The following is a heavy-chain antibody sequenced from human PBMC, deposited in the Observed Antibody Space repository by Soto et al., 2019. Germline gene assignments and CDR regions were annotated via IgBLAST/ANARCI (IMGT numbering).Heavy chain of an antibody. D-gene: IGHD2-2*01. J-gene: IGHJ6*03. CDR1: GFTFSSYD. V-gene: IGHV3-13*01. CDR3: AKDREYCSSTSCYGPYYMDV. CDR2: IGTAGDT. Sequence: GGSLRLSCAASGFTFSSYDMHWVRQATGKGLEWVSAIGTAGDTYYPGSVKGRFTISRENAKNSLYLQMNSLRAEDTAVYYCAKDREYCSSTSCYGPYYMDVWGKGTTVTVSS.